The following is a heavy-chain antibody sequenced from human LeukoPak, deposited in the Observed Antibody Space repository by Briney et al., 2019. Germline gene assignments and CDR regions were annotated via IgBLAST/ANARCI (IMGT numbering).Heavy chain of an antibody. D-gene: IGHD5-12*01. CDR3: ARGGGSGYDYWENDSFDI. CDR2: MNPNIGIT. J-gene: IGHJ3*02. CDR1: GYTFTSYD. V-gene: IGHV1-8*01. Sequence: ASVKVSCKASGYTFTSYDINWVRQAPGQGLEWMGWMNPNIGITTYAQKFQGRVTMTRDTSISTAYMELSSLRSEDTAVYYCARGGGSGYDYWENDSFDIWGQGTMVTVSS.